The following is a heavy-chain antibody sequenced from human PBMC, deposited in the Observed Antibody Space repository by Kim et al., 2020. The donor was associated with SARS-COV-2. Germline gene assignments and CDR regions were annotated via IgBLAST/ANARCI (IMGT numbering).Heavy chain of an antibody. J-gene: IGHJ3*02. V-gene: IGHV4-39*07. CDR1: GGSISSSSYY. D-gene: IGHD2-15*01. Sequence: SETLSLTCTVSGGSISSSSYYWGWIRQPPGKGLEWIGSIYYSGSTYYNPSLKSRVTISVDTSKNQFSLKLSSVTAADTAVYYCATAKYCSGGSCYLGWAFDIWGQGTMVTVSS. CDR2: IYYSGST. CDR3: ATAKYCSGGSCYLGWAFDI.